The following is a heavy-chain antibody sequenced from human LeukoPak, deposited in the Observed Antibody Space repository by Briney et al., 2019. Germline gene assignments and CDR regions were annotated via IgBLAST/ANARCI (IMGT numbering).Heavy chain of an antibody. CDR3: ARGGWGSGFDY. CDR2: TKDKANSYTT. J-gene: IGHJ4*02. CDR1: GFTFSDHY. V-gene: IGHV3-72*01. Sequence: AGGSLRLSCAASGFTFSDHYMDWVRQAPGKGLEWVGRTKDKANSYTTEYAASVKGRFTILRDDSKNSLYLQMNSLKIEDTAVYYCARGGWGSGFDYWGQGTLVTVSS. D-gene: IGHD2-21*01.